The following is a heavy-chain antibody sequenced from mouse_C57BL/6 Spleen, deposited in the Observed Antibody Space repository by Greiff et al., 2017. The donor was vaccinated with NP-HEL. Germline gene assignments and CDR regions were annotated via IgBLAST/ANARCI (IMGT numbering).Heavy chain of an antibody. CDR1: GYTFTDYY. CDR3: AREEDNRANWDWFAY. V-gene: IGHV1-26*01. D-gene: IGHD4-1*01. CDR2: INPNNGGT. J-gene: IGHJ3*01. Sequence: EVQLQQSGPELVKPGASVKISCKASGYTFTDYYMNWVKQSHGKSLEWIGDINPNNGGTSYNQKFKGKATLTVDKSSSTAYMELRSLTSEDSAVYYCAREEDNRANWDWFAYWGQGTLVTVSA.